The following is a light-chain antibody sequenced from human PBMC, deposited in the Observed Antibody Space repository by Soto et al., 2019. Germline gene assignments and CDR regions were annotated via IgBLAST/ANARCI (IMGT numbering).Light chain of an antibody. CDR2: SNS. V-gene: IGLV1-44*01. CDR3: ASWDDSLSAVL. J-gene: IGLJ2*01. CDR1: SSNIGSNV. Sequence: QAVVTQPPSASGTPGQRVTISCSGSSSNIGSNVVNWYQQLPGTAPKLLIYSNSQRPSGVPDRFSGSKSGTSASLAISGLQSEDETDYYCASWDDSLSAVLFGGGTKLTVL.